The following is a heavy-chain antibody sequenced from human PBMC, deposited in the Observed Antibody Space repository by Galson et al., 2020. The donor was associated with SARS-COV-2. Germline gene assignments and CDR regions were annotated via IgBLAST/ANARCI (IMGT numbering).Heavy chain of an antibody. CDR2: IFWNDDK. D-gene: IGHD4-4*01. V-gene: IGHV2-5*01. CDR1: GFSLSTSGVG. J-gene: IGHJ4*02. CDR3: AHCITDDYSVDYFYY. Sequence: SGPPLVKPTQTLTLTCTFSGFSLSTSGVGLGWIRQPPGKALEWLALIFWNDDKWYSTSLKSRHTITNDTSKSQVVLTMTNMHPVDTGTYDEAHCITDDYSVDYFYYGCQGAPVTVSS.